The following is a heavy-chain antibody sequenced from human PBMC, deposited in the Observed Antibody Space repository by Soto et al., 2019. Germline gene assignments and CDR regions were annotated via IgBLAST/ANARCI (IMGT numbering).Heavy chain of an antibody. V-gene: IGHV3-53*01. Sequence: PGGSLRLSCAASGFTVSSNYMSWVRQAPGKGLEWVSVIYSGGSTYYADSVKGRFTISRDNSKNTLYLQMNSLRAEDTAVYYCARVGYYDFWSGPGTYYGMDVWGQGTTVTV. CDR1: GFTVSSNY. J-gene: IGHJ6*02. CDR3: ARVGYYDFWSGPGTYYGMDV. D-gene: IGHD3-3*01. CDR2: IYSGGST.